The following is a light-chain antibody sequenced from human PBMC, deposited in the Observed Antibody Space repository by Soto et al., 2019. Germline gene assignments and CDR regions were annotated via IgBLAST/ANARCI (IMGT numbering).Light chain of an antibody. CDR3: QQSYSTPPT. CDR2: AAS. J-gene: IGKJ1*01. Sequence: DIQMTQSPSSLSASIGDRVTITCRASQSISSHLNWYQHKPGIAPKLLIYAASTLRTGVPSRFSGSGSGTDFTLTISSLQPEDFATHYCQQSYSTPPTFGQGTKVDIK. V-gene: IGKV1-39*01. CDR1: QSISSH.